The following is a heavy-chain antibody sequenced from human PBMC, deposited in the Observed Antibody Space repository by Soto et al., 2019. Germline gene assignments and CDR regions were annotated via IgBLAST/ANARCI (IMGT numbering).Heavy chain of an antibody. CDR1: GFTFSSYA. CDR2: ISYNGGNQ. CDR3: ARAHIAAAGPIDP. J-gene: IGHJ5*02. Sequence: GGSLRLSCAASGFTFSSYAMNWVRQAPGKGLEWVTLISYNGGNQYYADSVKGRFTVSRDNSKNTLYLQMNSLRAEDAAVYYCARAHIAAAGPIDPWGQGTLVTVSS. V-gene: IGHV3-30*04. D-gene: IGHD6-13*01.